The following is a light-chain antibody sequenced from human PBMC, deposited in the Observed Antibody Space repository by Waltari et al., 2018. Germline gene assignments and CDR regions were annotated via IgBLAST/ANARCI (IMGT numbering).Light chain of an antibody. J-gene: IGLJ3*02. CDR2: DVS. Sequence: QSALTQPRSVSGSPGQSVTISCTGISSDVGAYNFVSWYQQHPGKAPKPMIHDVSKRPSGVPDRFSGSKSGNTASLTISGLQAEDEAEYYCCSYVGSHTNWVFGGGTKLTVL. V-gene: IGLV2-11*01. CDR3: CSYVGSHTNWV. CDR1: SSDVGAYNF.